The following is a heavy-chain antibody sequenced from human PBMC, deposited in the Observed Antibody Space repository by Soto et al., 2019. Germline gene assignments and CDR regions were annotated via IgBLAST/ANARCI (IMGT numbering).Heavy chain of an antibody. D-gene: IGHD3-16*01. CDR2: ISASGSST. Sequence: PRKGLEWVSTISASGSSTYYADSVKGRFTISRDNSKNTLYLQMNSLRAEDTAVYYCAKEFSVGGVRPRSTVLDFWGK. J-gene: IGHJ6*03. V-gene: IGHV3-23*01. CDR3: AKEFSVGGVRPRSTVLDF.